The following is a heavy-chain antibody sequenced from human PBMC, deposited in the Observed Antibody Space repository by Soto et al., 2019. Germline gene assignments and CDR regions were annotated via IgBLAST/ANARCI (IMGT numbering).Heavy chain of an antibody. CDR2: IYYSGST. Sequence: PSETLSLTCTVSGGSISSYYWSWIRQPPGKGLEWIGCIYYSGSTNYNPSLKSRVTISVDTSKNQFSLKLSSVTAADTAVYYCARDGGVIGYYYGMDVWGQGTTVTVSS. J-gene: IGHJ6*01. CDR3: ARDGGVIGYYYGMDV. V-gene: IGHV4-59*01. CDR1: GGSISSYY. D-gene: IGHD3-3*01.